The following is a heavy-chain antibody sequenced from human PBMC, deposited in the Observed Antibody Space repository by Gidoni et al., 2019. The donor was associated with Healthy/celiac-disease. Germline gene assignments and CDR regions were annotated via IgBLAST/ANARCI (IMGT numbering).Heavy chain of an antibody. D-gene: IGHD5-12*01. J-gene: IGHJ4*02. CDR3: ARAPDWDIVATYDY. Sequence: EVQLVESGGGLVQPGGSLRLSCAASGFTFRGYWMSWVRQAPGKGLEWVANIKQDGSEKYYVDSVKGRFTISRDNAKNSLYLQMNSLRAEDTAVYYCARAPDWDIVATYDYWGQGTLVTVSS. V-gene: IGHV3-7*04. CDR1: GFTFRGYW. CDR2: IKQDGSEK.